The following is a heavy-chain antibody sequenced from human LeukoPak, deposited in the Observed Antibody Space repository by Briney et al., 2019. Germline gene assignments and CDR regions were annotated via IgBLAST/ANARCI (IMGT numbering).Heavy chain of an antibody. Sequence: GGSLRLSCAAPGFTFSSYWMSWVRQAPGKGLVWISHINNDGSYATYAESVKGRFTISRDNAKNTLFLQMNSLRAEDTAVYYCARINYEGDSWGQGTLVTVSS. CDR2: INNDGSYA. CDR1: GFTFSSYW. V-gene: IGHV3-74*01. J-gene: IGHJ4*02. CDR3: ARINYEGDS. D-gene: IGHD3-16*01.